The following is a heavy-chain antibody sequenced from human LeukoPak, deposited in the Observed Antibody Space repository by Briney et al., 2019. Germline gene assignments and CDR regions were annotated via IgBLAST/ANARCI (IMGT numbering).Heavy chain of an antibody. CDR3: ASLHYDFWSGYPRAGYMDV. J-gene: IGHJ6*03. CDR1: GFTFSSYA. V-gene: IGHV3-30-3*01. Sequence: GSLRLSCAASGFTFSSYAMHWVRQAPGKGLEWVAVISYDGSNKYYADSVKGRFTISRDNSKNTLYLQMNSLRAEDTAVYYCASLHYDFWSGYPRAGYMDVWGKGTTVTVSS. D-gene: IGHD3-3*01. CDR2: ISYDGSNK.